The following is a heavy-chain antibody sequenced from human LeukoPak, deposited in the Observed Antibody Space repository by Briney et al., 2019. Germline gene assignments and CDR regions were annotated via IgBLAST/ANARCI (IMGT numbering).Heavy chain of an antibody. CDR1: SGSISSGSYY. CDR2: IYTSGST. CDR3: ARDVGLLWFGELHGVLRPTNWFDP. D-gene: IGHD3-10*01. Sequence: SETLSLTCTVSSGSISSGSYYWSWIRQPAGKGLEWIGRIYTSGSTNYNPSLKSRVTMSVDTSKNQFSLKLSSVTAADTAVYYCARDVGLLWFGELHGVLRPTNWFDPWGQGTLVTVSS. V-gene: IGHV4-61*02. J-gene: IGHJ5*02.